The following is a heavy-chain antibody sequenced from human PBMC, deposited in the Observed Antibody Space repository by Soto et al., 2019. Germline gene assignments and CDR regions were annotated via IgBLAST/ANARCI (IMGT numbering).Heavy chain of an antibody. Sequence: QLQLQESGPGLVKPSETLSLTCTVSGGSISSSSYYWGWIRQPPGKGREWVGSTYYSGRTYYTPSLRSRGTISGATSKTHRSLKPSSGTAADMAVYYCESEKETAMVLDDYWGQGTLVTVSS. CDR3: ESEKETAMVLDDY. CDR1: GGSISSSSYY. J-gene: IGHJ4*02. V-gene: IGHV4-39*02. CDR2: TYYSGRT. D-gene: IGHD5-18*01.